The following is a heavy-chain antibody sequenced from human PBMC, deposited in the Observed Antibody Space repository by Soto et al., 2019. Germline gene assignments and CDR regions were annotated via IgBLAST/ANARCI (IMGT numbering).Heavy chain of an antibody. Sequence: QVQLVESGGGVVQPGRSLRLSCAASGFTFSSYGMHWVRQAPGKGLEWVALIYYDGSNKYYADSVKGRFTISRDNSRNTLYLQMNSRRAEDTAVYYCARDSLHQDYWGQGTLVTVAS. J-gene: IGHJ4*02. V-gene: IGHV3-33*01. CDR1: GFTFSSYG. CDR3: ARDSLHQDY. CDR2: IYYDGSNK.